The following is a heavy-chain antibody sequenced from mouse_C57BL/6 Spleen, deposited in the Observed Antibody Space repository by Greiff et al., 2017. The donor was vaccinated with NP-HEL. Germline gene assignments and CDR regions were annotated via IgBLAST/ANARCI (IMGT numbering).Heavy chain of an antibody. V-gene: IGHV1-81*01. D-gene: IGHD2-4*01. CDR1: GYTFTSYG. J-gene: IGHJ2*01. CDR3: ARPRYYDYDWEVYFDY. CDR2: IYPRSGNT. Sequence: VQLQQSGAELARPGASVKLSCKASGYTFTSYGISWVKQRPGQGLEWIGEIYPRSGNTYYIEKFKGKATLTADKSSSTAYMELRSLTSEDSAVYCCARPRYYDYDWEVYFDYWGQGTTLTVSA.